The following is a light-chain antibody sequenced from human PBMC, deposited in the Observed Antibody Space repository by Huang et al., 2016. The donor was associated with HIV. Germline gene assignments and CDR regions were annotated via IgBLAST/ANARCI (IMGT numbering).Light chain of an antibody. CDR2: DAS. V-gene: IGKV1-33*01. CDR1: QAISNY. J-gene: IGKJ1*01. Sequence: DVQMTQSPSSLSASVGDRVTITCQASQAISNYLNWSQQKPGKAPKLLISDASKLETGVPSRFSGGGSGTDFTFTISSLQPEDIATYYCQQYDNIHWSFGQGTRVDI. CDR3: QQYDNIHWS.